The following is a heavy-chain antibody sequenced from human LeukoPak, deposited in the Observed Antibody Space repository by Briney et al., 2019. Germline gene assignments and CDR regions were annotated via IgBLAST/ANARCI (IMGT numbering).Heavy chain of an antibody. V-gene: IGHV6-1*01. CDR3: ARSSGGDFDY. CDR1: GASVSSNTAT. Sequence: SQTLSLTCAISGASVSSNTATWNCIRQSPSGGLEWLVTTYYRSKWYNDYALSVKSRMTINPDTSKNQFSLQLNSVTPEETSVYYCARSSGGDFDYWGQGTLVTVSS. J-gene: IGHJ4*02. D-gene: IGHD3-10*01. CDR2: TYYRSKWYN.